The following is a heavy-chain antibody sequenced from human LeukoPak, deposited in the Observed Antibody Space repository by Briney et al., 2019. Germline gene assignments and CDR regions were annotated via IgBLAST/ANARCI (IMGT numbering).Heavy chain of an antibody. D-gene: IGHD2-15*01. CDR1: GLTFSTSS. CDR3: ARGVGYCSSGSCYFDY. CDR2: ISSSGRAI. Sequence: GGSLRLSCAASGLTFSTSSMNWVRQAPGKGLEWDSAISSSGRAIYYADSVKGRFTISRDDSENSLYLQMNSLRAEDTAVYYCARGVGYCSSGSCYFDYWGQGTLVTVSS. J-gene: IGHJ4*02. V-gene: IGHV3-48*01.